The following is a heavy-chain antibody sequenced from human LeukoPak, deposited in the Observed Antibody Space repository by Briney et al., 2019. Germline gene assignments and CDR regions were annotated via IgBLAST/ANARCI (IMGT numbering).Heavy chain of an antibody. CDR1: GGSISSYY. D-gene: IGHD5-18*01. V-gene: IGHV4-59*08. CDR3: ARHVGYSYISQIRYYFDY. CDR2: IYYSGST. J-gene: IGHJ4*02. Sequence: SETLSLTCTVSGGSISSYYWSWIRQPPGKGLEWIGYIYYSGSTYYNPSLKSRVTISVDTSKNQFSLKLSSVTAADTAVYYCARHVGYSYISQIRYYFDYWGQGTLVTVSS.